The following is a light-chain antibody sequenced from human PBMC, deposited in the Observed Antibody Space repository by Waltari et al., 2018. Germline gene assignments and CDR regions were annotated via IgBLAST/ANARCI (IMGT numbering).Light chain of an antibody. CDR3: MQATHRSFT. Sequence: GNTQLHWFQQKPTQSPRRLIYKVSHRDFGVPARFSGSGSGTDFTLKISRVEPEDVWVYYCMQATHRSFTFGGGTKVEIK. V-gene: IGKV2-30*01. J-gene: IGKJ4*01. CDR1: GNTQ. CDR2: KVS.